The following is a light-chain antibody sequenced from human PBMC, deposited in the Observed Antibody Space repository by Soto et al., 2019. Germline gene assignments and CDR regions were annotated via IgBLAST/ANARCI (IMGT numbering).Light chain of an antibody. CDR3: QHYDNLSLT. V-gene: IGKV1-33*01. Sequence: IQMTQSPSSLSASVGDRVTITCQASQDISNYLNWYQQKPGKAPKLLIYDASNLETGVPSRFSGSGSGTDFTFTISSLQPEDIATYYCQHYDNLSLTFGEGTRLEMK. J-gene: IGKJ5*01. CDR1: QDISNY. CDR2: DAS.